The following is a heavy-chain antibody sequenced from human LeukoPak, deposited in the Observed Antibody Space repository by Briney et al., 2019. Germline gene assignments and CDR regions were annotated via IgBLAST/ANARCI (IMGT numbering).Heavy chain of an antibody. CDR3: ARPKNRVAASKGGHDYYYYMDV. V-gene: IGHV3-30*02. CDR2: MPYDGYNK. CDR1: GFTFSSYG. Sequence: GGYLRLSCAASGFTFSSYGMHWVRQAPGKGLEWVAFMPYDGYNKYYADSVKGRFTISRDNSKNTLYLQMNSLRAEDTAVYYCARPKNRVAASKGGHDYYYYMDVWGKGTTVTVSS. J-gene: IGHJ6*03. D-gene: IGHD2-15*01.